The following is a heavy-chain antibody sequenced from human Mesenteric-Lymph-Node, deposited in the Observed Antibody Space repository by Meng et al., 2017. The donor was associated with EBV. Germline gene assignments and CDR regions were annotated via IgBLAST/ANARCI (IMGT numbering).Heavy chain of an antibody. Sequence: EVQRLGSGGGMVQPGGSLRLSCAVSGFDFSSSAMSWVRQAPGKGLEWVSAISGSGGSTYYTDSVKGRFTISRDNSKNTLYLQMKGLRGEDTAIYYCAALVGASGAFDFWGQGSLVTVSS. J-gene: IGHJ4*02. CDR2: ISGSGGST. CDR1: GFDFSSSA. CDR3: AALVGASGAFDF. D-gene: IGHD1-26*01. V-gene: IGHV3-23*01.